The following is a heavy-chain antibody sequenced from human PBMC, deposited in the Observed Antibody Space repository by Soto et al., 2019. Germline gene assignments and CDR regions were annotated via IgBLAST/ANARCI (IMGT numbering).Heavy chain of an antibody. CDR1: GGSISSYY. CDR3: AGQFGYYGGNSNFDY. Sequence: PSETLSLTCTVSGGSISSYYWSWIRQPPGKGLEWIGYIYYSGSTNYNPSLKSRVTISVDTTKNQFSLKLSSVTAADTAVYYCAGQFGYYGGNSNFDYWGQGTLVTLSS. V-gene: IGHV4-59*01. CDR2: IYYSGST. J-gene: IGHJ4*02. D-gene: IGHD4-17*01.